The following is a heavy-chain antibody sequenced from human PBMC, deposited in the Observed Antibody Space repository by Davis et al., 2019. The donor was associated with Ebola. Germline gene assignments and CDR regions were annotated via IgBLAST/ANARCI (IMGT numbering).Heavy chain of an antibody. CDR1: GGTFSSYA. J-gene: IGHJ4*02. CDR2: IIPILGIA. Sequence: SVKVSCKASGGTFSSYAISWVRQAPGQGLEWMGRIIPILGIANYAQKFQGRVTITADESTSTAYMELSSLRSEDTAVYYCARVYGGYLDYWGQGTLVTVSS. V-gene: IGHV1-69*04. D-gene: IGHD4/OR15-4a*01. CDR3: ARVYGGYLDY.